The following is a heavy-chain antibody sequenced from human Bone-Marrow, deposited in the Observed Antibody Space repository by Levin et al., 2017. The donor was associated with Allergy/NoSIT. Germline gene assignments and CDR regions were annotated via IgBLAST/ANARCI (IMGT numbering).Heavy chain of an antibody. Sequence: SQTLSLTCTVSGGSISSSEYYWSWSRQTPGNGLEWIGYIYHSGSAYYNPSLKSRVTISVDTSKNLFSVDLRSVTAADTAVYFCARAPYTSSCCYFDYWGQGALVTVSS. D-gene: IGHD6-13*01. J-gene: IGHJ4*02. CDR1: GGSISSSEYY. CDR3: ARAPYTSSCCYFDY. V-gene: IGHV4-30-4*01. CDR2: IYHSGSA.